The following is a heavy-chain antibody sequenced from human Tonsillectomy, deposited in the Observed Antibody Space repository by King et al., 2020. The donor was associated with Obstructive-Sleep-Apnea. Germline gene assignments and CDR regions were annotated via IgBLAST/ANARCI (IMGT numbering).Heavy chain of an antibody. CDR1: GGTFSSYA. V-gene: IGHV1-69*01. CDR2: VIPIFGTA. CDR3: ARDNEREGRRFDY. Sequence: VQLVESGAEVKKPGSSVKVSCKASGGTFSSYAISWVRQAPGQGLEWMGGVIPIFGTANYAQKFQGSVTITADESTSTAYMELSSLRSEDTAVYYCARDNEREGRRFDYWGQGTLVTVSS. J-gene: IGHJ4*02. D-gene: IGHD1-26*01.